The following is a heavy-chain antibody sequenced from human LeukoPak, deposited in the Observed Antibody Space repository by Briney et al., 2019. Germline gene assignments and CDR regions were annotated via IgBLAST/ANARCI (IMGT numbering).Heavy chain of an antibody. V-gene: IGHV4-4*07. D-gene: IGHD6-6*01. CDR1: GGSISSYY. CDR3: AREYSSSSGAYYFDS. J-gene: IGHJ4*02. Sequence: SETLSLTCTVSGGSISSYYWSWIRHPAGKGLEWIGRIYTSGSTNYNPSLKSRVTMSVAASKNQFSLKLSSVTAADTAVYYCAREYSSSSGAYYFDSWGQGTLVTVSS. CDR2: IYTSGST.